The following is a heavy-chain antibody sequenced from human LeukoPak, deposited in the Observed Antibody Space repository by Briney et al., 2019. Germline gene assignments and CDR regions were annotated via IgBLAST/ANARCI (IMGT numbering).Heavy chain of an antibody. CDR1: GGSISSRSYY. CDR3: ARHPGYELYWFDP. V-gene: IGHV4-39*01. D-gene: IGHD6-13*01. J-gene: IGHJ5*02. CDR2: MYYSGST. Sequence: SETLSLTCTVSGGSISSRSYYWGWIRQSPGKGLEWIGSMYYSGSTYYNPSLKSRVTISVDTSKNQFSLKLTSVTAADTAVYYCARHPGYELYWFDPWGQGTLVTVSS.